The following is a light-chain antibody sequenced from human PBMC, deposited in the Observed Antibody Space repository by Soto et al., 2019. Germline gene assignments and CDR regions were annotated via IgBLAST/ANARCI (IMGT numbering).Light chain of an antibody. V-gene: IGKV1D-12*01. CDR3: MQATQFPLT. CDR2: ATS. CDR1: QGIYSR. J-gene: IGKJ4*01. Sequence: DIQMTQSPSSVSASVGDTVTITCRASQGIYSRLAWYQQKPGKAPELLIYATSTLQNGVPSRFSGSGFGTDFTLKISRVEAEDVGTYYCMQATQFPLTFGGGTKVKIK.